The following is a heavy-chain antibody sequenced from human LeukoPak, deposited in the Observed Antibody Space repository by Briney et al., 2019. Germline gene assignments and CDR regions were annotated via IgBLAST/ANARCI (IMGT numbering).Heavy chain of an antibody. CDR3: ARANHGGSRYYYYGMDV. D-gene: IGHD2-15*01. CDR1: GGSISSYY. Sequence: SETLSLTCTVSGGSISSYYWSWIRQPPGKGLEWIGYIYYSGSTNYNPSLKRRVTISVDTSKNQFSLKLSSVTAADTAVYYGARANHGGSRYYYYGMDVWGQGTTVTVSS. V-gene: IGHV4-59*01. CDR2: IYYSGST. J-gene: IGHJ6*02.